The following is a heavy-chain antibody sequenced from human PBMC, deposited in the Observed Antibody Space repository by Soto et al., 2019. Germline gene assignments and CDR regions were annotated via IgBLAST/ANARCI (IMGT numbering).Heavy chain of an antibody. CDR2: INWNGGST. CDR3: ARDHGLTIFGVVIQTPDYYYYGMDV. V-gene: IGHV3-20*04. Sequence: GGSLRLSCAASGFPFDDYGMSWVRQAPGKGLEWVSGINWNGGSTGYADSVKGRFTISRDNAKNSLYLQMNSLRAEDTALYYCARDHGLTIFGVVIQTPDYYYYGMDVWGQGTTVTVSS. J-gene: IGHJ6*02. D-gene: IGHD3-3*01. CDR1: GFPFDDYG.